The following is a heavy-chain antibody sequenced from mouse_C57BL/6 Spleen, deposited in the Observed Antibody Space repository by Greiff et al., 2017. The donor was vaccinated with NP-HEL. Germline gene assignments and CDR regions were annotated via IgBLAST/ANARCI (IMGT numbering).Heavy chain of an antibody. CDR3: ARRGPQGTVALDY. CDR1: GFTFSDYG. J-gene: IGHJ2*01. V-gene: IGHV5-17*01. D-gene: IGHD1-1*01. CDR2: ISSGSSTI. Sequence: DVMLVESGGGLVKPGGSLKLSCAASGFTFSDYGMHWVRQAPEKGLEWVAYISSGSSTIYYADTVKGRFTISRDNAKNTLFLQMTSLRSEETAMYYCARRGPQGTVALDYWGQGTTLTVSS.